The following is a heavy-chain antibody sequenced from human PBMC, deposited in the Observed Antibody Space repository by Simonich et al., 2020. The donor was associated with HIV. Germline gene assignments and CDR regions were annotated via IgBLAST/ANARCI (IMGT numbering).Heavy chain of an antibody. CDR3: ARGGYSNPYYFDY. CDR1: GGTFSSYV. CDR2: IIPRFATS. Sequence: QVQLVQSGAEVKKPGSSVKVSCKASGGTFSSYVINWVRQAPGQGLEWRGGIIPRFATSNYAAKFQGGVTITADESTSTAYMELSSLRSEDTAVYYCARGGYSNPYYFDYWGQGTLVTVSS. J-gene: IGHJ4*02. D-gene: IGHD5-12*01. V-gene: IGHV1-69*13.